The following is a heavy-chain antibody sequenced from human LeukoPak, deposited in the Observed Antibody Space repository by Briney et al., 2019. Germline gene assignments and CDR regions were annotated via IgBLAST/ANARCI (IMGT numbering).Heavy chain of an antibody. J-gene: IGHJ6*03. Sequence: GGSLRLSCAASGFTVSSNYMSWVRQAPGKGLEWVSVIYSGGSTYYADSVKGRFTISRDNSKNTLYLQMNSLRAEDTAVYYCARDSSWGIAAAGTGDYYYYYYTDVWGKGTTVAVSS. CDR3: ARDSSWGIAAAGTGDYYYYYYTDV. D-gene: IGHD6-13*01. V-gene: IGHV3-53*01. CDR2: IYSGGST. CDR1: GFTVSSNY.